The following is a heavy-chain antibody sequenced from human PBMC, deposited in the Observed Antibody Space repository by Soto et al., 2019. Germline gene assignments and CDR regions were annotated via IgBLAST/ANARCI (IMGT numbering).Heavy chain of an antibody. CDR2: INWNGDST. Sequence: EVQLVESGGGVVQPGGSLRLSCAASGFTFYDYGMTWVRQAPGKGLEWVSGINWNGDSTSYADSVKGRFTISRDNAKNSLYLQMNSVRGEDTALYYCARGYCSSATCYLYYGGQGPLVTVSS. CDR1: GFTFYDYG. V-gene: IGHV3-20*04. CDR3: ARGYCSSATCYLYY. J-gene: IGHJ4*02. D-gene: IGHD2-2*01.